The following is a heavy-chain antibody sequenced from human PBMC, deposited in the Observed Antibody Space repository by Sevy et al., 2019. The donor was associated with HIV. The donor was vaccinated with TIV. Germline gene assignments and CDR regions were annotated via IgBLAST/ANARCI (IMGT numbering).Heavy chain of an antibody. Sequence: GESLKISCRGSGNSFTNNWIGWVRQMPGKALEWMGVIFPGNSYTRYSPSLQSQVTISADKSITTAYLHWNSLRASDTAIYYCVRVVAGEGHLDYWGQGTLVTVSS. CDR3: VRVVAGEGHLDY. J-gene: IGHJ4*02. CDR1: GNSFTNNW. D-gene: IGHD2-15*01. V-gene: IGHV5-51*01. CDR2: IFPGNSYT.